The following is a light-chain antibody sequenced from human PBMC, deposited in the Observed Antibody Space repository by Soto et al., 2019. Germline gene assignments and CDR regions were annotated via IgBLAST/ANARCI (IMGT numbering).Light chain of an antibody. CDR2: QTS. CDR1: QSIQHW. V-gene: IGKV1-5*03. Sequence: QMTQSPYTVPASFGDRINITCRASQSIQHWLAWYQQKPGKAPKVLIHQTSILLSGVPSRFSGSGSETEFSLTISGLQPDDSATYFCQQYHIYQTFGQGTKVDI. J-gene: IGKJ1*01. CDR3: QQYHIYQT.